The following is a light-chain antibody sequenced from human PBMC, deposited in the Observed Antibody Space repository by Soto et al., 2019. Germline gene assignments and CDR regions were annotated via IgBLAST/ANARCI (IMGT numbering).Light chain of an antibody. CDR2: AVS. J-gene: IGLJ1*01. CDR3: ISYTDRQSFL. CDR1: SSDIGSYNH. V-gene: IGLV2-14*03. Sequence: HSALPQPASGSESPGQSITISCSGTSSDIGSYNHVAWYQQFPGKSPRLMIYAVSDRPPGVSDRFSGSKSGLTASLTISGLQTEDEADYYCISYTDRQSFLFGTGTTITVL.